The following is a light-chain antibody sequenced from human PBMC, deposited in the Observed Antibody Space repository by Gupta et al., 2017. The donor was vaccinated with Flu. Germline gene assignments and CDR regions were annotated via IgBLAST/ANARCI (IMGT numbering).Light chain of an antibody. CDR2: GAS. V-gene: IGKV3-15*01. Sequence: GERATLSCRASQSVSSSLAWYQQKPGQPPRLLIYGASTRATGIPARFSGSGSGTEFTLTISSLQSEDFAVYCCQQYNYWPGTFGQGTKVEIK. J-gene: IGKJ1*01. CDR1: QSVSSS. CDR3: QQYNYWPGT.